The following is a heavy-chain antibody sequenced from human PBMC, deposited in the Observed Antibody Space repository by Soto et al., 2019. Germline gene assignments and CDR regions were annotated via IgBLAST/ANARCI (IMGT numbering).Heavy chain of an antibody. V-gene: IGHV4-59*08. CDR3: ANQYSYGLFDY. CDR2: IYNSEST. CDR1: GGSVSSYY. J-gene: IGHJ4*02. Sequence: PSETLSLTCTVSGGSVSSYYWSWIRQPPGKGLEWIGYIYNSESTNYNPSVKSRVTISVDTSKNQFSLKLSSVTAADTAVYYCANQYSYGLFDYWGQGTLVTVSS. D-gene: IGHD5-18*01.